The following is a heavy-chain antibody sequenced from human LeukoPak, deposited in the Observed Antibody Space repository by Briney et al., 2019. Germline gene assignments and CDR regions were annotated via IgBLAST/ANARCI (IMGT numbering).Heavy chain of an antibody. CDR2: INHSGRT. J-gene: IGHJ3*02. CDR3: ARVRGKFSPDAFDI. V-gene: IGHV4-39*07. Sequence: SETLSLTCTVSSGSISSSSYYWGWIRQPPGKGLEWIGIINHSGRTYYKPSLKSRITISVDTSNNQFSLKPSSVTAADTAVYYCARVRGKFSPDAFDIWGQGTMVTVSS. CDR1: SGSISSSSYY.